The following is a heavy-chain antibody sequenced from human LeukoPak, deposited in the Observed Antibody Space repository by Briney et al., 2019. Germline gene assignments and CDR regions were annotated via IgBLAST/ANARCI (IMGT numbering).Heavy chain of an antibody. CDR2: IYYSGST. V-gene: IGHV4-59*12. CDR3: ARVLWFGEDYYGMDV. J-gene: IGHJ6*02. D-gene: IGHD3-10*01. CDR1: GGSISSYY. Sequence: PSETLSLTCTVSGGSISSYYWSWIRQPPGKGLEWIGYIYYSGSTNYNPSLKSRVTISVDKSKNQFSLKLSSVTAADTAVYYCARVLWFGEDYYGMDVWGQGTTVTVSS.